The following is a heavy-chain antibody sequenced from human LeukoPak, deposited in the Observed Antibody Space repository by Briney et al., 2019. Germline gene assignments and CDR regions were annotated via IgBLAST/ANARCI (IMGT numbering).Heavy chain of an antibody. Sequence: GGSLRLSCAASGFSFSSYWIHWVRQAPGKGLVWVSRINGDGSRPSYADSVKGRFTISRDNAKNTLYLQMNSLRDEDTAVYYCARVHRGYSYGRLDYWGQGTLVTVSS. J-gene: IGHJ4*02. CDR2: INGDGSRP. CDR3: ARVHRGYSYGRLDY. D-gene: IGHD5-18*01. CDR1: GFSFSSYW. V-gene: IGHV3-74*01.